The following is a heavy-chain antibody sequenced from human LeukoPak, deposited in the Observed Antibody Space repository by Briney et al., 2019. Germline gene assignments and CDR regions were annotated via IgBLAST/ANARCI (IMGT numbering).Heavy chain of an antibody. CDR1: GFTISSYS. D-gene: IGHD4-17*01. J-gene: IGHJ3*02. V-gene: IGHV3-21*01. CDR2: ISSSSSYI. Sequence: GGSLRLSCAASGFTISSYSMNWVRQAPGKGLEWVSSISSSSSYIYYADSVKGRFTISRDNAKNSLYLQMHSLRAEDTAVYYCARDRDYGDYAAPDDAFDIWGQGTMVTVSS. CDR3: ARDRDYGDYAAPDDAFDI.